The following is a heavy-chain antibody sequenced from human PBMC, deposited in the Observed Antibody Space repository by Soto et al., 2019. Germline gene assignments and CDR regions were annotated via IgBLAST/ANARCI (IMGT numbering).Heavy chain of an antibody. V-gene: IGHV4-4*07. CDR2: IDSNGNT. CDR1: GDSINNYY. CDR3: ARGGAVVTTAHCDH. D-gene: IGHD5-12*01. Sequence: QVHLQESGPGLVRTSEALSLTCTVSGDSINNYYWSWMRLPAGKGLERIGRIDSNGNTYYNPSPNCRFSMSVDTSKNQFSLTLRSVTAADRAVYYWARGGAVVTTAHCDHWGQGTLVTVSS. J-gene: IGHJ4*02.